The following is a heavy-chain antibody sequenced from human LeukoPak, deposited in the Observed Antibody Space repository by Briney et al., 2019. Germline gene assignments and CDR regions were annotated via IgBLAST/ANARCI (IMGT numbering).Heavy chain of an antibody. CDR2: IIPIFGTA. J-gene: IGHJ6*02. CDR3: AREHADIVATSDYYYYYGMDV. CDR1: GGTFSSYA. Sequence: ASVKVSCKASGGTFSSYAISWVRQAPGQGLEWMGGIIPIFGTANYAQKFQGRVTITADKSTSTAYMELSSLRSEDTAVYYCAREHADIVATSDYYYYYGMDVWGQGTTVTVSS. D-gene: IGHD5-12*01. V-gene: IGHV1-69*06.